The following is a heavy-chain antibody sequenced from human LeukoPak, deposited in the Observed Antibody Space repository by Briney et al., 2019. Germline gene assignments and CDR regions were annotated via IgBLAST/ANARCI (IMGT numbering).Heavy chain of an antibody. J-gene: IGHJ4*02. CDR2: IYYSGST. CDR3: ARLPRDSSGYYYGVLKPKYYFDY. CDR1: GGSISSSSYY. Sequence: SETLSLTCTVSGGSISSSSYYWGWIRQPPGKGLEWIGSIYYSGSTYYNPSLKSRVTISVDTSKNQFSLKLSSVTAADTAVYYCARLPRDSSGYYYGVLKPKYYFDYWGQGTLVTVSS. V-gene: IGHV4-39*01. D-gene: IGHD3-22*01.